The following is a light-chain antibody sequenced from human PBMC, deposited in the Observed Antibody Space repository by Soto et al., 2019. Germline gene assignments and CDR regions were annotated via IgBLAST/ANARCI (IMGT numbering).Light chain of an antibody. V-gene: IGKV1-8*01. Sequence: IRRPQSPFSISASIGSTFNTTGRASQDIGSVLAWYQQKPGTAPKVLISGASDLHGGVPSRFSGSGSRTDFTLTITHLQSEDLATYYCQHYLNYPITFGQGTRLEIK. J-gene: IGKJ5*01. CDR3: QHYLNYPIT. CDR1: QDIGSV. CDR2: GAS.